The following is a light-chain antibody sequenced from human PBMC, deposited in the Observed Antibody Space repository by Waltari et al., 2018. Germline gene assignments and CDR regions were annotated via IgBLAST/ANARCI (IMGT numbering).Light chain of an antibody. J-gene: IGLJ2*01. CDR2: SNN. Sequence: QSVLTQPPSASGPPGPRVTISCSGSRSNIGSNTVTWYQQLPGTATKLLIYSNNQRPSGVPDRFSGSKSGTSASLAISGLQSEDEADYYCAAWDDSLNVVFGGGTKLTVL. CDR1: RSNIGSNT. CDR3: AAWDDSLNVV. V-gene: IGLV1-44*01.